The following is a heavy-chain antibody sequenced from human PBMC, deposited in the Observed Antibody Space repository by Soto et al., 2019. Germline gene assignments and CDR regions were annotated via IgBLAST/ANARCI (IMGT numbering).Heavy chain of an antibody. D-gene: IGHD3-10*01. V-gene: IGHV3-53*04. CDR2: IYSGGST. Sequence: GGSLRLSCAASGFTVSSNYMSWVRQAPGKGLEWVSVIYSGGSTYYADSVKGRFTISRHNSKNTRYLQMNSLRAEDTAVYYCASSSLWFGELSYYFDYWGQGTLVTVSS. CDR1: GFTVSSNY. CDR3: ASSSLWFGELSYYFDY. J-gene: IGHJ4*02.